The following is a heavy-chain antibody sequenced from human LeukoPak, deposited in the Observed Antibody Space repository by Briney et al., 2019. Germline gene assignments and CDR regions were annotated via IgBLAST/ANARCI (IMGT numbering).Heavy chain of an antibody. Sequence: QAGGSLRLSCAASGFTFSSYAMTWVRQAPGKGLEWVSTISKSGDETYYADSVKGLFTISRDNYKNILYLQMKSLRAEDTAIYHCVKSAGKDGYRDVFDIWGQGTVVTVSS. D-gene: IGHD5-24*01. J-gene: IGHJ3*02. CDR2: ISKSGDET. CDR1: GFTFSSYA. CDR3: VKSAGKDGYRDVFDI. V-gene: IGHV3-23*01.